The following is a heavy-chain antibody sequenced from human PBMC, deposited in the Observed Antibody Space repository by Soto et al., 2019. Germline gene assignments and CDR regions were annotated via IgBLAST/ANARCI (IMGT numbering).Heavy chain of an antibody. CDR3: ARESSVRPSNFDY. V-gene: IGHV1-8*01. D-gene: IGHD6-19*01. CDR2: MNPNSGNT. Sequence: GASVKVSCKASGYTFTSYDINCVRQATGQGLEWMGWMNPNSGNTGYAQKFQGRVTMTRNTSISTAYMELSSLRAEDTAVYYCARESSVRPSNFDYWGQGTLVTVSS. CDR1: GYTFTSYD. J-gene: IGHJ4*02.